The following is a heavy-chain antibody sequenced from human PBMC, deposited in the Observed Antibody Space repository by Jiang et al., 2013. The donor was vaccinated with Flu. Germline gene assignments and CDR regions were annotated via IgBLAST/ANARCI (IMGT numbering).Heavy chain of an antibody. V-gene: IGHV4-39*01. Sequence: GLVKPSETLSLTCIVSGGSINSSNYYWGWIRQPPGKGLEWIGSIFYSGTTFYNPSLKSRVTISVDTSRNQFSLKLTSVTTPDTAIYYCARRTVTTTDYWGQGTLVTVSS. D-gene: IGHD3-22*01. J-gene: IGHJ4*02. CDR3: ARRTVTTTDY. CDR2: IFYSGTT. CDR1: GGSINSSNYY.